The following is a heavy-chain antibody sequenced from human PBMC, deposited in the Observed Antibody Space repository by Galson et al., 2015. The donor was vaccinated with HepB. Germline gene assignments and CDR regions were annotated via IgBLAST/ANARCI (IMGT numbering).Heavy chain of an antibody. J-gene: IGHJ4*02. CDR3: ARGQELYYDFWSGYYGVDY. CDR1: GYTFTSYA. CDR2: INAGNGNT. Sequence: SVKVSCKASGYTFTSYAMHWVRQAPGQRLEWMGWINAGNGNTKYSQKFQGRVTITRDTSASTAYMELSSLRSEDTAVYYCARGQELYYDFWSGYYGVDYWGQGTLVTVSS. V-gene: IGHV1-3*01. D-gene: IGHD3-3*01.